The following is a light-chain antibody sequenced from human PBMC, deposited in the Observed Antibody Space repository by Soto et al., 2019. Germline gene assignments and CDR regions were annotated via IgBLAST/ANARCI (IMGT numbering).Light chain of an antibody. Sequence: DIQMTQSPSSLSASVGDRVTITCRASQNIRNYLNWYQQTPGKAPKLLIYAAYSLQSVVPSRFSGSGSGTDFTLTISSLQPEDFATYYCQQSYSTPYTFGQGTKLEIK. CDR2: AAY. J-gene: IGKJ2*01. V-gene: IGKV1-39*01. CDR1: QNIRNY. CDR3: QQSYSTPYT.